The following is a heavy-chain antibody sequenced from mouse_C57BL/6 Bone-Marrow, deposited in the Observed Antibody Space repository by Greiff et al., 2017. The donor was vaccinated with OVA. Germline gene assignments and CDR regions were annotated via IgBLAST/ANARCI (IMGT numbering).Heavy chain of an antibody. J-gene: IGHJ4*01. CDR3: ARLEDGYSYYYAMDY. V-gene: IGHV1-53*01. D-gene: IGHD2-3*01. Sequence: VQLQQPGTDLVKPGASVKLSCKASGYTFTSYWMHWVKQRPGQGLEWIGNINPSNGGTNYNEKFKSKATLTVDKSSSTAYMQLCSLTSEDSAVYYGARLEDGYSYYYAMDYWGQGTSVTVSS. CDR2: INPSNGGT. CDR1: GYTFTSYW.